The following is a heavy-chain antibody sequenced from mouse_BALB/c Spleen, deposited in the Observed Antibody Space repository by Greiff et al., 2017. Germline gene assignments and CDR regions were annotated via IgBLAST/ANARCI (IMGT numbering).Heavy chain of an antibody. V-gene: IGHV3-2*02. CDR1: GYSITSDYA. CDR3: ARADYYGSSSYFDY. J-gene: IGHJ2*01. D-gene: IGHD1-1*01. Sequence: DVKLVESGPGLVKPSQSLSLTCTVTGYSITSDYAWNWIRQFPGNKLEWMGYISYSGSTSYNPSLKSRISITRDTSKNQFFLQLNSVTTEDTATYYCARADYYGSSSYFDYWGQGTTLTVSS. CDR2: ISYSGST.